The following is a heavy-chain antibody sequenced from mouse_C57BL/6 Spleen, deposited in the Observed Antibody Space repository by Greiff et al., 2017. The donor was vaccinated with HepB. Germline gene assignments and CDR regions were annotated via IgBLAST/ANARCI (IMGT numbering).Heavy chain of an antibody. J-gene: IGHJ1*03. CDR1: GYSITSGYY. V-gene: IGHV3-6*01. CDR3: AREGARGWYFDV. CDR2: ISYDGSN. Sequence: EVQVVESGPGLVKPSQSLSLTCSVTGYSITSGYYWNWIRQFPGNKLEWMGYISYDGSNNYNPSLKNRISITRDTSKNQFFLKLNSVTTEDTATYYCAREGARGWYFDVWGTGTTVTVSS.